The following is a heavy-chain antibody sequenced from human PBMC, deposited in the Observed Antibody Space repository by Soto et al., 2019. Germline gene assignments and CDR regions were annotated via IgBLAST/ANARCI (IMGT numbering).Heavy chain of an antibody. D-gene: IGHD6-6*01. CDR3: ARSSGTLNWFDP. Sequence: XXTLSLTCTVSGGSISSYYWRWIPQPPGKGLEWIGYIYYSGSTNYNPSLKSRVTISVDTSKNQFSLKLSSVTAADTAVYYCARSSGTLNWFDPWGQGTLVTVSS. V-gene: IGHV4-59*01. CDR2: IYYSGST. J-gene: IGHJ5*02. CDR1: GGSISSYY.